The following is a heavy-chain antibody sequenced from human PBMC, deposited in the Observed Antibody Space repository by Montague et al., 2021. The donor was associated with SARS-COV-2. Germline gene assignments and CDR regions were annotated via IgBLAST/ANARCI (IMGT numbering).Heavy chain of an antibody. CDR2: IHYSGIT. CDR1: GDSISSGYFY. D-gene: IGHD2-2*01. CDR3: ARHLAISGPAAVSDY. Sequence: SETLSLTCTVSGDSISSGYFYWGWIRQPPGKGLEWVGTIHYSGITYYNPSLKSRVTISVDTSRNQFSLKLSSVTAADTAIYHCARHLAISGPAAVSDYWGQGTLVTVSS. J-gene: IGHJ4*02. V-gene: IGHV4-39*01.